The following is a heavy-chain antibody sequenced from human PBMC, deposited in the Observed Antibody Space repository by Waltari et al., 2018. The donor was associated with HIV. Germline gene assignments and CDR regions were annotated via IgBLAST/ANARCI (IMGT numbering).Heavy chain of an antibody. Sequence: QVQLVQSGAAVKKPGASVTVSCTASGYTFTGYYMPWVRQAPGQGLEWMGWINPNSGGTNYAQKFQGRVTMTRDTSISTAYMELSRLRSDDTAVYYCARAAAGGNWFDPWGQGTLVTVSS. CDR3: ARAAAGGNWFDP. D-gene: IGHD1-26*01. CDR2: INPNSGGT. J-gene: IGHJ5*02. CDR1: GYTFTGYY. V-gene: IGHV1-2*02.